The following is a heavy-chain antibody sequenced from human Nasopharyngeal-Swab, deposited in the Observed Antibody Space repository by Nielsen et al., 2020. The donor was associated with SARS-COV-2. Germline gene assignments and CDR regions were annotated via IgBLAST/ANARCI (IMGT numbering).Heavy chain of an antibody. Sequence: GSLRLSCAASGFTVSGNYMSWVRQAPGKGPEWVSTIESGGRTSYADSVKGRCTISRDNSKNTLWLQLNSLRGEDTAVYYCARAPRYYYYAMDVWGRGTKVTVSS. V-gene: IGHV3-66*01. CDR1: GFTVSGNY. CDR3: ARAPRYYYYAMDV. J-gene: IGHJ6*02. CDR2: IESGGRT.